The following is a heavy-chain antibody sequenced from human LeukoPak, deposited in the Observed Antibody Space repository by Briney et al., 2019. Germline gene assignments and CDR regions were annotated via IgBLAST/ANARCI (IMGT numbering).Heavy chain of an antibody. Sequence: GGSLRLSCAASGFTFSSYGMHWVRQAPGKGLEGVAVISYDGSNKYYADSVKGRFTISRDNSKNTLYLQMNSLRAEDTAVYYCAKVRSGWYQGAFDYWGQGTLVTVSS. J-gene: IGHJ4*02. CDR3: AKVRSGWYQGAFDY. CDR1: GFTFSSYG. D-gene: IGHD6-19*01. V-gene: IGHV3-30*18. CDR2: ISYDGSNK.